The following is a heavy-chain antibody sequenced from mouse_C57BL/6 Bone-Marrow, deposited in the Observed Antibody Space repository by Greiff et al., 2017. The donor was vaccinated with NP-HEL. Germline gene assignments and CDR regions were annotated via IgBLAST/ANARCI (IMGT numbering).Heavy chain of an antibody. CDR1: GYTFTSYW. J-gene: IGHJ3*01. D-gene: IGHD1-1*01. CDR3: ARSLNYYGSSPWFAY. Sequence: VQLQQPGAELVRPGSSVKLSCKASGYTFTSYWMHWVKQRPIQGLEWIGNIDPSDSETHYNQKFKDKATLTVDKSSSTAYMQLSSLTSEDSAVYYCARSLNYYGSSPWFAYWGQGTLVTVSA. CDR2: IDPSDSET. V-gene: IGHV1-52*01.